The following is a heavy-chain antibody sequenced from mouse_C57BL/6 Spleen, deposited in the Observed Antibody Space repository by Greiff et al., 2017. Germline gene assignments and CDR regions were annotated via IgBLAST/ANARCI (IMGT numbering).Heavy chain of an antibody. CDR2: IHPNSGST. Sequence: QVQLQQSGAELVKPGASVKLSCKASGYTFTSYWMHWVKQRPGQGLEWIGMIHPNSGSTNYNEKFKSKATLTVDKSSSTAYMQLSSLTSEDSAVYYCTREDYYCSSFDYWGQGTTLTVSS. CDR3: TREDYYCSSFDY. CDR1: GYTFTSYW. V-gene: IGHV1-64*01. D-gene: IGHD1-1*01. J-gene: IGHJ2*01.